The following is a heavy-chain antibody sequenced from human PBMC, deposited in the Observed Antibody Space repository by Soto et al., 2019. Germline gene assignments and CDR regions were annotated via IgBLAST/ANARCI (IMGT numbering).Heavy chain of an antibody. V-gene: IGHV4-34*01. CDR1: GGSFSRYY. D-gene: IGHD2-15*01. CDR2: INHSGST. J-gene: IGHJ6*03. Sequence: SETRSLTCAVYGGSFSRYYWSWIRQPPGQGLEWIGEINHSGSTNYNPSLKSRVTISVDTSMNQFSLKLSSVTAADTAVYYCARRSGGYCSGGSCPNYDMDVWGKGTTVTVSS. CDR3: ARRSGGYCSGGSCPNYDMDV.